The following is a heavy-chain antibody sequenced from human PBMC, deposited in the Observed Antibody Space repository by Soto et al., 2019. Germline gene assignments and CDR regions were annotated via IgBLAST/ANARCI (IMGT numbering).Heavy chain of an antibody. V-gene: IGHV3-23*01. J-gene: IGHJ4*02. CDR2: VSARGGSS. D-gene: IGHD5-12*01. CDR3: AKGSIEYSAAVDN. Sequence: VQLLESGGGLVQPGGSLRLSCAASGFSFSSYAMVWVRQAPGKGLEWVSVVSARGGSSYLADSVKGRFTMSRDNSKNVLSLEMNSLRAEDTAIYFCAKGSIEYSAAVDNWGQGTQVLVSS. CDR1: GFSFSSYA.